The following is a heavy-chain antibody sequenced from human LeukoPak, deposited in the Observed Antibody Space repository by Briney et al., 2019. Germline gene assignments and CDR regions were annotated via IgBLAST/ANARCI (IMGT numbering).Heavy chain of an antibody. CDR1: GFTFSSYA. CDR3: AKRSGGNQGYFDY. V-gene: IGHV3-23*01. D-gene: IGHD3-16*01. Sequence: PGGSLRLSCAASGFTFSSYAMGWVRQAPGKGLEWVSAISGSGGSTYYADSVKGRFTISRDNSKNTLYLQMNSLRAEDTAVYYCAKRSGGNQGYFDYWGQGTLVTVSS. J-gene: IGHJ4*02. CDR2: ISGSGGST.